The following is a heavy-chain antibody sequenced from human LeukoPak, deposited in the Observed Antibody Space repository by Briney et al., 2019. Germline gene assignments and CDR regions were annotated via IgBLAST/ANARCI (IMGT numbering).Heavy chain of an antibody. CDR1: GGTFSSYA. V-gene: IGHV1-69*04. Sequence: SVEVSCKASGGTFSSYAISWVRQAPGQGLEWMGRIIPILGIANYAQKFQGRVTTTADKSTSTAYMELSSLRSEDTAVYYCARPRDYYYYGMDVWGQGTTVTVSS. CDR2: IIPILGIA. CDR3: ARPRDYYYYGMDV. J-gene: IGHJ6*02.